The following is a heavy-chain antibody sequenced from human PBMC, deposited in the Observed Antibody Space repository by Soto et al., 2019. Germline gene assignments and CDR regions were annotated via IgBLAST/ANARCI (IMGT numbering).Heavy chain of an antibody. D-gene: IGHD1-26*01. CDR2: INAGNGNT. V-gene: IGHV1-3*01. CDR3: ARDPLGGGWFDP. J-gene: IGHJ5*02. CDR1: GYTFTSYA. Sequence: QVQLVQSGAEVKKPGASVKVSCKASGYTFTSYAMHWVRQAPGQRLEWMGWINAGNGNTKYSQKFQGRVTITRDTSASTAYMELSSLRSEDTAVYSCARDPLGGGWFDPWGQGYLVTVSS.